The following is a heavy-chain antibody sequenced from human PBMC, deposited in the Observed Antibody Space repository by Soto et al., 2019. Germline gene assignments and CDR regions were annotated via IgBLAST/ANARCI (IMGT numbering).Heavy chain of an antibody. J-gene: IGHJ6*03. CDR3: ARVRGYSGYEGTPYYYYMDV. CDR1: GGSISSYY. V-gene: IGHV4-59*01. CDR2: IYYSGST. D-gene: IGHD5-12*01. Sequence: NPSETLSLTCTVSGGSISSYYWSWIRQPPGKGLEWIGYIYYSGSTNYNPSLKSRVTISVDTSKNQFSLKLSSVTAADTAVYYCARVRGYSGYEGTPYYYYMDVWGKGTTVTVSS.